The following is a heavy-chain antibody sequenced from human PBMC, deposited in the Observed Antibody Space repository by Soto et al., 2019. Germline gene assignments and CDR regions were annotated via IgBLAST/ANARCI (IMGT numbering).Heavy chain of an antibody. CDR3: VKEFRGAFDY. CDR1: GVTVNSNF. V-gene: IGHV3-53*01. CDR2: IFSGGNA. Sequence: VGSLRLSGAVSGVTVNSNFMSWVRQAPGKGLEWVSVIFSGGNADYADSVKGRFIMSRDISKNTLYLQMNSLRAEDTAVYFCVKEFRGAFDYWGQGTLVTVSS. D-gene: IGHD3-10*01. J-gene: IGHJ4*02.